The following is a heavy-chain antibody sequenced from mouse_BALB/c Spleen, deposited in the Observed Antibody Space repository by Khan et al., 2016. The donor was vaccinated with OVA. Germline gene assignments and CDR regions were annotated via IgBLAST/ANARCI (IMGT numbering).Heavy chain of an antibody. Sequence: QVQLKESGPELKKPGETVKISCRASGYTFTNYGMNWVKQAPGQGLKWMGWINTYIGEPTYADDFKGRFAFSLETSASTAYLQINNLTNEDTATYFCARSNGNYWFAYWGQGTLVTVSA. V-gene: IGHV9-3-1*01. CDR1: GYTFTNYG. J-gene: IGHJ3*01. CDR3: ARSNGNYWFAY. D-gene: IGHD2-1*01. CDR2: INTYIGEP.